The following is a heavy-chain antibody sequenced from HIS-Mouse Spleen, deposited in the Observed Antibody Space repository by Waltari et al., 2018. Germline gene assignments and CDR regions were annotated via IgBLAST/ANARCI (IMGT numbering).Heavy chain of an antibody. V-gene: IGHV3-53*02. J-gene: IGHJ4*02. CDR3: ARHYYYGSGSYYFDY. Sequence: EVQLVETGGGLIQPGGSLRLSCAASGFTVSSNYMSWVRQAPGKGLECVAVIYSGGRTDYADSVKGRFTISRDNSKNTLYLQMNSLRAEDTAVYYCARHYYYGSGSYYFDYWGQGTLVTVSS. CDR2: IYSGGRT. D-gene: IGHD3-10*01. CDR1: GFTVSSNY.